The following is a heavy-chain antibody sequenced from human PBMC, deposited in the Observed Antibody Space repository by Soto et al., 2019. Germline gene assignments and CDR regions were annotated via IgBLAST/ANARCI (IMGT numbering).Heavy chain of an antibody. CDR2: ISSSSSYI. Sequence: EVQLVESGGGLVKPGGSLRLSCAASGFTFSSYSMNWVRQAPGKGLEWVSSISSSSSYIYYADSVKGRFTISRDNAKNSLYLQMNSLRAEDTAVYYCATVPKEFPYYFDSWGQGTLVTVSS. D-gene: IGHD3-10*01. CDR1: GFTFSSYS. J-gene: IGHJ4*02. CDR3: ATVPKEFPYYFDS. V-gene: IGHV3-21*01.